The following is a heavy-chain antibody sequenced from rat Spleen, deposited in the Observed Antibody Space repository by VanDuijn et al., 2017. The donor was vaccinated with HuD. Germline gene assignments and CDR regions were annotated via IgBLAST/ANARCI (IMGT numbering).Heavy chain of an antibody. CDR3: ARTYYYDGSYYPFDY. CDR2: IDGAGST. J-gene: IGHJ2*01. D-gene: IGHD1-12*02. CDR1: FYSVTSSYR. V-gene: IGHV3-3*01. Sequence: EVLLQESGPGLVKPSQSLSLACSVTFYSVTSSYRWSWIRKFPGNKLEWMGCIDGAGSTNFNPSLKSRISITRDKSKNQFFLHLNSVTPEDTATYYCARTYYYDGSYYPFDYWGQGVMVTVSS.